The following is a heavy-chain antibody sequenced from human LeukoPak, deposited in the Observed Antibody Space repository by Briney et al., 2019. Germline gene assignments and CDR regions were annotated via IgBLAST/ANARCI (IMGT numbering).Heavy chain of an antibody. CDR1: GFTFSNYW. CDR2: IKQDGSEK. J-gene: IGHJ4*02. Sequence: GGSLRLSCAASGFTFSNYWMSWVRQAPGKGLEWVANIKQDGSEKYYVDSVKGRFTISRDNAKNSLYLQMNSLRAEDTAVYYCARVSRRYDFWSGQADYWGQGTLVTVSS. CDR3: ARVSRRYDFWSGQADY. V-gene: IGHV3-7*01. D-gene: IGHD3-3*01.